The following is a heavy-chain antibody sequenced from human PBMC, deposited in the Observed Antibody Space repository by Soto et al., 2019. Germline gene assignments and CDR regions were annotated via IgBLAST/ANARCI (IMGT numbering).Heavy chain of an antibody. CDR1: GFTFSSYA. V-gene: IGHV3-23*01. CDR3: AKDQVYCSSTSCYEWFDP. J-gene: IGHJ5*02. D-gene: IGHD2-2*01. Sequence: EVQLLESGGGLVQPGGFLRLSCAASGFTFSSYAMSWVRQAPGKGLEWVSAISGSGGSTYYADSVKGRFTISRDNSKNTLYLQMNSLRAEDTAVYYCAKDQVYCSSTSCYEWFDPWGQGTLVTVSS. CDR2: ISGSGGST.